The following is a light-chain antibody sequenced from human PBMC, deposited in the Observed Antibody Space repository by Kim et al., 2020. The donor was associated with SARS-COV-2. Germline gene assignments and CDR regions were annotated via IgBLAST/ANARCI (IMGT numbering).Light chain of an antibody. CDR1: NNDVGGYNY. CDR3: SSYTATTASV. CDR2: DVK. Sequence: QSALTQPASVSGSPGQSITIFCAGTNNDVGGYNYVSWYQQHPGKAPKLLIYDVKRRPSGVSGRFSGSKSGYRATLTISALQPEDEAEYYCSSYTATTASVFGTGTKVTVL. J-gene: IGLJ1*01. V-gene: IGLV2-14*03.